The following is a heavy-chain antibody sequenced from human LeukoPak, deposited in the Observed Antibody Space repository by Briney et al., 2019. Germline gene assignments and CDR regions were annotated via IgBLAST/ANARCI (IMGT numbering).Heavy chain of an antibody. CDR2: ISSSSDYI. CDR3: ARDRVPRATRGTFDY. V-gene: IGHV3-21*01. CDR1: GFTFDDYS. Sequence: PGGSLRLSCVASGFTFDDYSLNWVRQAPGKGLEWVAAISSSSDYIYYADSMRGQFTISRDNAKNSLYLQMHSLRVEDTALYYCARDRVPRATRGTFDYWGQGTPVIVSS. J-gene: IGHJ4*02. D-gene: IGHD1-26*01.